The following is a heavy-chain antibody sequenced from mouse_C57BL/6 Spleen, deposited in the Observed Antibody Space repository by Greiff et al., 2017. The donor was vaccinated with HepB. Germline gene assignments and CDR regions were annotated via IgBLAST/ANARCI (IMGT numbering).Heavy chain of an antibody. J-gene: IGHJ2*01. Sequence: QVQLQQPGAELVRPGSSVKLSCKASGYTFTSYWMDWVKQRPGQGLEWIGNIYPSDSETHYNQKFKDKATLTVDKSSSTAYMQLSSRTSEDSAVYYCARRTVSYYFDYWGQGTTLTVSS. V-gene: IGHV1-61*01. CDR1: GYTFTSYW. CDR3: ARRTVSYYFDY. CDR2: IYPSDSET.